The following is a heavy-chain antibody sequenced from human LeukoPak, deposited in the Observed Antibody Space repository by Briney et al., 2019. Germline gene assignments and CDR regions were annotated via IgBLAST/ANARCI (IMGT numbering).Heavy chain of an antibody. CDR2: INPSGGCT. V-gene: IGHV1-46*01. Sequence: ASVKVSCKASGYTFTSYYMHWVRQAPGQGLEWMGIINPSGGCTSYAQKFQGRVTMTRDMSTSTVYMELSSLRSEDTAVYYCARAGVVRCSGGSCSPSDAFDIWGQGTMVTVSS. CDR3: ARAGVVRCSGGSCSPSDAFDI. CDR1: GYTFTSYY. J-gene: IGHJ3*02. D-gene: IGHD2-15*01.